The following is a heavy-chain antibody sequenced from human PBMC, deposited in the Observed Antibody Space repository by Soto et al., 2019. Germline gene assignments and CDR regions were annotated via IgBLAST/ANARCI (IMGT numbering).Heavy chain of an antibody. V-gene: IGHV1-2*04. CDR2: INPNSGGT. CDR1: GYTFTGYY. CDR3: ARDRGVTTKTYYYYYGMDV. Sequence: ASVKVSCKASGYTFTGYYMHWVRQAPGQGLEWMGWINPNSGGTNYAQKFQGWVTMTRDTSISTAYMELGRLRSDDTAVYYCARDRGVTTKTYYYYYGMDVWGQGTTVTVSS. D-gene: IGHD4-17*01. J-gene: IGHJ6*02.